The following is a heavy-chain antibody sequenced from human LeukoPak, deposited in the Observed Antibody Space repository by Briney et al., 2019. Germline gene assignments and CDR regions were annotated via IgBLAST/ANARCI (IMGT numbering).Heavy chain of an antibody. V-gene: IGHV4-4*07. J-gene: IGHJ1*01. Sequence: SETLSLTCTVSGGSISSYYWSWIRQPAGKGLEWIGRIYTSGSTNYNPSLKSRVTISVDTSKNQFSLKLSSVTAADTAVYYCAREESPTPRRSYFQHWGQGTLVTVSS. CDR1: GGSISSYY. CDR2: IYTSGST. CDR3: AREESPTPRRSYFQH.